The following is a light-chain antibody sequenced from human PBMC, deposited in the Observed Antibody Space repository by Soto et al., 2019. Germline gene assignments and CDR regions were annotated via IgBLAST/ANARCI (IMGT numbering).Light chain of an antibody. J-gene: IGKJ1*01. Sequence: IVMTQSPASLSVSQGERGTLSCRASQSVGSDLAWYQQKVGQAPTLLMYGSSTRATAIPARFSGSGSGTEFTLTISSLQPEDFAVYHCQQYTTCPWTFGQGTKVDIK. CDR2: GSS. V-gene: IGKV3-15*01. CDR1: QSVGSD. CDR3: QQYTTCPWT.